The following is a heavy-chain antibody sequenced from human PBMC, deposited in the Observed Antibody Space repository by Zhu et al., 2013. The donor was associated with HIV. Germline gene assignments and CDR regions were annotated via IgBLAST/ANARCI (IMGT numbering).Heavy chain of an antibody. CDR1: GYTLVSSD. D-gene: IGHD4-17*01. V-gene: IGHV1-8*01. CDR2: MNPKTGNR. Sequence: QVQLVQSGAEVRPPGASVKVSCKPSGYTLVSSDVNWVRQAPGQGLEWMGWMNPKTGNRDYAQKFQGRVSTTMDTSTMTAYMELSRLTSDDTAVYYCARDLYGDDTLDYWGHGTLVTVSS. J-gene: IGHJ4*01. CDR3: ARDLYGDDTLDY.